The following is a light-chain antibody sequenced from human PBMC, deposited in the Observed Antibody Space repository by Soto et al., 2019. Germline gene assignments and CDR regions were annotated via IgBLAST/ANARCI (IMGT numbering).Light chain of an antibody. CDR3: SSYTSSSTVV. Sequence: QPVLTQPASVSGSPGQSITISCTGTSSDVGGYNYVSWYQQHPGKAPKLMIFDVSNRPSEVSNRFSGSRSGNTASLTISGLQAEDEADYYCSSYTSSSTVVFGGGTKLTVL. V-gene: IGLV2-14*01. J-gene: IGLJ2*01. CDR2: DVS. CDR1: SSDVGGYNY.